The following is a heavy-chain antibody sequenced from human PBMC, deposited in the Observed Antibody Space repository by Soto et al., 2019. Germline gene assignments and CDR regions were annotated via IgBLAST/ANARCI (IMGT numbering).Heavy chain of an antibody. V-gene: IGHV1-69*06. CDR1: GATLSNYA. J-gene: IGHJ1*01. CDR3: ARGAIALRWDYVGY. D-gene: IGHD3-3*01. Sequence: QAQLVQSGPEVREPGSSVTVSCKASGATLSNYAISWVRQAPGQGLQWMGGIVPLLGTVNYAQWIQGGVTISADKHTNTAYLELRSLKSEDTAVYFFARGAIALRWDYVGYWGQGTVVTVAS. CDR2: IVPLLGTV.